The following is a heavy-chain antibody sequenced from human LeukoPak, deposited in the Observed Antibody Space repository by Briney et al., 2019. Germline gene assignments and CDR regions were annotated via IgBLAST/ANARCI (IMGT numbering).Heavy chain of an antibody. CDR3: TTAPTRGWLPYFDY. CDR1: GLTFSDAW. J-gene: IGHJ4*02. Sequence: GGSLRLSCAVSGLTFSDAWISWVRQAPGKGLEWVARITADGTEDYAAPVNARFTASRDDSKTTVYLQMNSLTTEGTAVYYCTTAPTRGWLPYFDYWGQGTVVTVSS. CDR2: ITADGTE. D-gene: IGHD5-24*01. V-gene: IGHV3-15*01.